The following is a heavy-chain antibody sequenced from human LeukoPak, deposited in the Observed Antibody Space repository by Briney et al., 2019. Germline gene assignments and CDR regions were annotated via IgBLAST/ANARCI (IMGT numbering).Heavy chain of an antibody. CDR1: GFTFSSYW. CDR3: ASAEVIQYGMDV. Sequence: GGSLRLSCAASGFTFSSYWMHWVRQAPGKGLVWVSRINSDGSSTSYADSVKGRFTISRDNAKNTLFMQMNTLRAEDTAVYYCASAEVIQYGMDVWGQGTTVTVSS. J-gene: IGHJ6*02. CDR2: INSDGSST. D-gene: IGHD3-16*02. V-gene: IGHV3-74*01.